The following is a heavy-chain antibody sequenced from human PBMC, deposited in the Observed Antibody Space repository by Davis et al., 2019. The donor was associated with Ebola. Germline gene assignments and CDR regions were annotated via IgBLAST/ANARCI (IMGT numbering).Heavy chain of an antibody. Sequence: SGPTLVKPTQTLTLTCTFSGFSLSTRGMCVSWIRQPPGKALEWLALIDWDDDKYYSTSLKTRLTISKDTSKNQVVLTMTNMDPVDTATYYCARILSKPLGDYYYYYGMDVWGQGTTVTVSS. V-gene: IGHV2-70*01. CDR2: IDWDDDK. J-gene: IGHJ6*02. CDR1: GFSLSTRGMC. CDR3: ARILSKPLGDYYYYYGMDV. D-gene: IGHD1-26*01.